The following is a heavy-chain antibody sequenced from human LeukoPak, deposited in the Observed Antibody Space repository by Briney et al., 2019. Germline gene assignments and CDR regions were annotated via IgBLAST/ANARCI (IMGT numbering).Heavy chain of an antibody. CDR2: IKQDGSEK. J-gene: IGHJ4*02. CDR3: AKVAGYSSGWYFDY. V-gene: IGHV3-7*01. CDR1: GFTFSNHW. Sequence: QPGGSLRLSCATSGFTFSNHWMTWVRQAPGKGLEWVANIKQDGSEKNYVDSVKGRFTISRDNAKNTLYLQMNSLRAEDTAVYYCAKVAGYSSGWYFDYWGQGTLVTVSS. D-gene: IGHD6-19*01.